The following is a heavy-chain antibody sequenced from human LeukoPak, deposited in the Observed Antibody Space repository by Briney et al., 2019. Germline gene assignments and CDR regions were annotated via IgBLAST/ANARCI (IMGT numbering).Heavy chain of an antibody. D-gene: IGHD1-1*01. Sequence: GGSLRLSYAASGFNFGIHGMHWVRQAPGKGLGWLAIIWHDGSNEYYEDSVKGRFTISRDNSKNTVYLQMDSLRAEDTAVYYCARNNWNSRTQRWFYFDYWGQGTLVTVSS. J-gene: IGHJ4*02. V-gene: IGHV3-33*01. CDR2: IWHDGSNE. CDR1: GFNFGIHG. CDR3: ARNNWNSRTQRWFYFDY.